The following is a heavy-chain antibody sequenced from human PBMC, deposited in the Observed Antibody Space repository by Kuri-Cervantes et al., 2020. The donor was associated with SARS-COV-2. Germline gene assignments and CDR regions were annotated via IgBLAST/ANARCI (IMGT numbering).Heavy chain of an antibody. CDR2: ISSSSSYI. CDR3: ARDWAGTEGFDAFDI. Sequence: GGSLRLSCAASGFTFDDYTMHWVRQAPGKGLEWVTSISSSSSYIYYADSVKGRFTISRENAKNSLYLQMNSLRAEDTAVYYCARDWAGTEGFDAFDIWGQGTMVTVSS. J-gene: IGHJ3*02. V-gene: IGHV3-21*01. CDR1: GFTFDDYT. D-gene: IGHD3/OR15-3a*01.